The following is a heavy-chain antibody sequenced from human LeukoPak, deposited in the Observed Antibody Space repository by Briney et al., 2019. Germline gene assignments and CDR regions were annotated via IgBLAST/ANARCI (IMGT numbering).Heavy chain of an antibody. CDR1: EFSVGSNY. J-gene: IGHJ1*01. CDR3: AKDDDWGRSKH. D-gene: IGHD3-16*01. CDR2: IYSGGST. V-gene: IGHV3-66*01. Sequence: GGSLRLSCAASEFSVGSNYMTWVRQAPGKGREWVALIYSGGSTYDADSVKGRFTISRGNSKNTQSLQMNSLRAEDTAVYYCAKDDDWGRSKHWGQGTLVTVSS.